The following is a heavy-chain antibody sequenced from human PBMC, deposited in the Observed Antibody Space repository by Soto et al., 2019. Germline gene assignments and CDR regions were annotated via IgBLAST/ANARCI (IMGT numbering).Heavy chain of an antibody. Sequence: QVRLVESGGGVVQPGRSLRLSCAASGFTFSSYGMHWVRQAPGKGLEWVAVISYDGSNKYYADSVKGRFTISRDNSKNTLYLQMNSLRAEDTAVYYCAKDLVAGILDYWGQGTLVTVSS. CDR2: ISYDGSNK. J-gene: IGHJ4*02. CDR1: GFTFSSYG. D-gene: IGHD6-19*01. V-gene: IGHV3-30*18. CDR3: AKDLVAGILDY.